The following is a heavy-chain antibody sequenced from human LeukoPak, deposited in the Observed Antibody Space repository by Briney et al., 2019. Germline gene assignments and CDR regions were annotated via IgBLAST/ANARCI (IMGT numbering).Heavy chain of an antibody. CDR2: ISAYNGNT. Sequence: ASVKVSCKASGYTFTSYGISWVRQAPGQGLEWMGWISAYNGNTNYEQKLQGRVTMTTDTSTSTAYMELRSLRSDDTAVYYCARDYCGGDCYSNYYGMDVWGQGTTVTVSS. CDR3: ARDYCGGDCYSNYYGMDV. V-gene: IGHV1-18*01. CDR1: GYTFTSYG. J-gene: IGHJ6*02. D-gene: IGHD2-21*02.